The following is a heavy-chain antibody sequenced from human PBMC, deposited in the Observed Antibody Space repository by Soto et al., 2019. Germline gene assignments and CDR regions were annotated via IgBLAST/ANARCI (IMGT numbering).Heavy chain of an antibody. CDR1: GLTFSRYG. V-gene: IGHV3-33*01. CDR3: AIEGRVWVGKRPGETDSFDF. Sequence: QVQLVESGGSVVQPGRSLTLSCAASGLTFSRYGTHWVRQAAGKRLEWVAAIWYDGSNKYYRESVKGRFTISRDNSKTTTYLQMNRLMADDTALYYCAIEGRVWVGKRPGETDSFDFWGQGTLLTVSS. CDR2: IWYDGSNK. D-gene: IGHD3-16*01. J-gene: IGHJ3*01.